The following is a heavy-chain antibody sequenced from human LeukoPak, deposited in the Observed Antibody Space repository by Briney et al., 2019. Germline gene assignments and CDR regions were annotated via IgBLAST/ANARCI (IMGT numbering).Heavy chain of an antibody. CDR2: IYYSGST. D-gene: IGHD2-15*01. Sequence: PSETLSLTCTVSGGSVSSGSYYWSWIRQPPGKGLEWIGYIYYSGSTNYNPSLKSRVTISVDTSKNQFSLKLSSATAADTAVYYCARRGSDCSGGSCYSRAFDIWGQGTMVTVSS. V-gene: IGHV4-61*01. J-gene: IGHJ3*02. CDR3: ARRGSDCSGGSCYSRAFDI. CDR1: GGSVSSGSYY.